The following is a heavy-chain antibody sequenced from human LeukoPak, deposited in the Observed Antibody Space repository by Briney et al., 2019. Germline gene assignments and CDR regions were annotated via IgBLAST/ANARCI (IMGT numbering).Heavy chain of an antibody. CDR2: IYYSGST. V-gene: IGHV4-59*01. J-gene: IGHJ6*03. D-gene: IGHD3-22*01. Sequence: SETLSLTCTVSGGSISSYYWSWIRQPPGKGLEWIGYIYYSGSTNYNPSLKSRVTISVDTSKNQFSLKLKSVTAADTAVYYCAGSSEGRYYYDSSGYSYYYYYMDVWGKGTTGTISS. CDR3: AGSSEGRYYYDSSGYSYYYYYMDV. CDR1: GGSISSYY.